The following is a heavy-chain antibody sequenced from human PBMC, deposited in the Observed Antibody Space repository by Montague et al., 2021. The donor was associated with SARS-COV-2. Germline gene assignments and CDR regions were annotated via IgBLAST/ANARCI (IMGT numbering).Heavy chain of an antibody. CDR1: GGSISSYY. Sequence: SETLSLTCTVSGGSISSYYWSWIRQPPGKGLEWIGYIYYSGSTNYNPSLKSRVTISVDTSKNQFSLKLSSVTAADTAVYYCARLGLRYFGWLLLGGGYFDYWGQGTLVTVSS. CDR3: ARLGLRYFGWLLLGGGYFDY. CDR2: IYYSGST. J-gene: IGHJ4*02. V-gene: IGHV4-59*08. D-gene: IGHD3-9*01.